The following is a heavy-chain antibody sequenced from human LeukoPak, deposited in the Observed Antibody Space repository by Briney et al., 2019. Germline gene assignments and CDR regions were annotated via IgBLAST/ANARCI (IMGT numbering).Heavy chain of an antibody. D-gene: IGHD5-18*01. CDR2: INPNSGGT. Sequence: ASVKVSCKASGYTFTGYYMHWVRQAPGQGLEWMGWINPNSGGTNYAQKFQGRATMTRDTSISTAYMELSRLRSDDTAVYYCARGAGAAMVTPDYWGQGTLVTVSS. V-gene: IGHV1-2*02. J-gene: IGHJ4*02. CDR3: ARGAGAAMVTPDY. CDR1: GYTFTGYY.